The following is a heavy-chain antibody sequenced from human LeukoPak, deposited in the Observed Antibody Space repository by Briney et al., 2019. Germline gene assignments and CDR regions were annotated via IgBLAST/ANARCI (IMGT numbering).Heavy chain of an antibody. CDR1: GFTFSSYA. Sequence: GGSLRLSCAASGFTFSSYAMSWVRQAPGGGREWVSAISGRGGSTYYAGSVKGPFTISTDNSKNTLYLQMNSPRAEATAVYSCAKLQWLLYGGFDYWGQRTLVTASS. CDR2: ISGRGGST. CDR3: AKLQWLLYGGFDY. V-gene: IGHV3-23*01. D-gene: IGHD3-3*01. J-gene: IGHJ4*02.